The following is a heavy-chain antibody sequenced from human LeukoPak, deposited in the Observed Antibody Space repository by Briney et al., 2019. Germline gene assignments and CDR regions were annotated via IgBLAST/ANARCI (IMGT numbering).Heavy chain of an antibody. CDR3: TLRFLQYARPEDH. CDR1: GFTFSNAW. D-gene: IGHD3-3*01. J-gene: IGHJ4*02. Sequence: GGSLRLSCAASGFTFSNAWMSWVRQAPGKGLEWVGRIKSKTDGETTDYAAPVKGRFSISRDDSKNTLYLQMNRLKTEDTAVYFCTLRFLQYARPEDHWGQGTLVTVSS. CDR2: IKSKTDGETT. V-gene: IGHV3-15*01.